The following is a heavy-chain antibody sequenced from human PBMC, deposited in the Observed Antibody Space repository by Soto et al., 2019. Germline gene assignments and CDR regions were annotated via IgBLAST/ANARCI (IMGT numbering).Heavy chain of an antibody. J-gene: IGHJ4*02. D-gene: IGHD3-22*01. CDR1: GGTFSSYA. CDR3: ARAFAPHERYYYDSSGYLSFEY. CDR2: IIPIFGTA. V-gene: IGHV1-69*13. Sequence: SVKVSCKASGGTFSSYAISWVRQAPGQGLEWMGGIIPIFGTANYAQKFQGRVTITADESTSTAYMELSSLRSEDTAVYYCARAFAPHERYYYDSSGYLSFEYWGRRTLGTASS.